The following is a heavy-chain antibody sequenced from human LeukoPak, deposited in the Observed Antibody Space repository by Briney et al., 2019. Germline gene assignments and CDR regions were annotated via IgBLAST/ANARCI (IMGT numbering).Heavy chain of an antibody. CDR1: GFTFSSYA. CDR2: ISGSGDST. Sequence: GGSLRLSCAASGFTFSSYAMSWVRQALGKGLEWVSAISGSGDSTYYADSVKGRFTVSRDNSKNTLYLQMNSLRVEDTAVYYCAKGREYNWIDYWGQGTLVTVSS. D-gene: IGHD1-20*01. V-gene: IGHV3-23*01. J-gene: IGHJ4*02. CDR3: AKGREYNWIDY.